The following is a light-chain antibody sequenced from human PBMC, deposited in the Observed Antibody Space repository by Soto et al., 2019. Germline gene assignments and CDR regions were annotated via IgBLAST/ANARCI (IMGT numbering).Light chain of an antibody. J-gene: IGLJ2*01. CDR3: QSFDLSLRAVI. CDR2: GSN. V-gene: IGLV1-40*01. CDR1: SSNIGAGYD. Sequence: QAVVTQPPSVSGAPGQTVTISCTGSSSNIGAGYDVHWYQQFPGTAPKLLISGSNNRPSGVPDRFSGSKSGTSASLAITGLQPEDEANYYCQSFDLSLRAVILGGGTKVTVL.